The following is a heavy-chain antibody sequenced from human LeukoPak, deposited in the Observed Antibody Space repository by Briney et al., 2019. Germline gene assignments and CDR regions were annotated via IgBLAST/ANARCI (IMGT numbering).Heavy chain of an antibody. J-gene: IGHJ4*02. Sequence: PGGSLRLSCAVSGFTFSSYSINWVRQAPGKGLEWVGRIKSKTDGGTTDYAVPVKGRFTISRDDSKDTLFLQMNSLRIEHTAVYYCVTAKIGHWGQGTLVTVSS. CDR3: VTAKIGH. D-gene: IGHD2-21*01. V-gene: IGHV3-15*01. CDR1: GFTFSSYS. CDR2: IKSKTDGGTT.